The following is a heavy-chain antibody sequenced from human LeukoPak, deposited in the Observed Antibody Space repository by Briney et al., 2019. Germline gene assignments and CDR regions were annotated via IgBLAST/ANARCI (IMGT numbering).Heavy chain of an antibody. CDR1: GDRVSSNSAA. V-gene: IGHV6-1*01. Sequence: SQTLSLTCAISGDRVSSNSAAWNWIRQSPSRGLEWLGRTYYRSKWYNDYAVSVKSRITINPDTSKNQFSLQLNSVTPEDTAVYYCARGLTDSSGYYYPRYYYYGMDVWGQGTTVTVSS. J-gene: IGHJ6*02. D-gene: IGHD3-22*01. CDR2: TYYRSKWYN. CDR3: ARGLTDSSGYYYPRYYYYGMDV.